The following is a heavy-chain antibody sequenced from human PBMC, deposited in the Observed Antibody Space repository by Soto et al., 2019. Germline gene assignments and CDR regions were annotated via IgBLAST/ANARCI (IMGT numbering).Heavy chain of an antibody. CDR1: GGSFIGYY. D-gene: IGHD5-18*01. J-gene: IGHJ6*02. V-gene: IGHV4-34*01. Sequence: SETLSLTCAVYGGSFIGYYWSWIRQPPWKGLEWIGEINHSGSTNYNPSLKSRVTISVDTSKNQFSLKLSSVTAADTAVYYCARMFLVRGYSYGYGYYYGMDVWGQGTTVTVSS. CDR3: ARMFLVRGYSYGYGYYYGMDV. CDR2: INHSGST.